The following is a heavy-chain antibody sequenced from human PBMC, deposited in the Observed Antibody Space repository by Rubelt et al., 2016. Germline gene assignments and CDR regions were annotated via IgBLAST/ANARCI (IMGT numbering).Heavy chain of an antibody. D-gene: IGHD4-17*01. CDR3: AKGVTDRATVTTPLGY. V-gene: IGHV3-30*02. J-gene: IGHJ4*02. Sequence: GGSLRLSCAASGLTFGSYAIHWVRQAPGRGLEWLAFISHDGSHENYADSVKGRFTVSRDNSENTLYLEMNSLRAEDTAVYSCAKGVTDRATVTTPLGYWGQGTLVTVSS. CDR1: GLTFGSYA. CDR2: ISHDGSHE.